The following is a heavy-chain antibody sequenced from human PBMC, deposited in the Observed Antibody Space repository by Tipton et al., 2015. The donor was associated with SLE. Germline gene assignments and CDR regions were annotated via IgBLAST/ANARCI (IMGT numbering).Heavy chain of an antibody. CDR1: GGSISSHY. CDR3: ATSHERHSNGCTFDY. J-gene: IGHJ4*02. Sequence: TLSLTCTVSGGSISSHYWSWIRQPAGKGLEWIGYIYTSGSTNSNPSLKSRVTISVDTSKNQFSLKLSSVTAADTAVYYCATSHERHSNGCTFDYWGQGTLVTVSS. D-gene: IGHD6-19*01. V-gene: IGHV4-4*09. CDR2: IYTSGST.